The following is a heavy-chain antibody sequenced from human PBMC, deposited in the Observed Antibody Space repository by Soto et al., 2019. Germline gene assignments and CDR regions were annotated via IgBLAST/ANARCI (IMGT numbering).Heavy chain of an antibody. CDR3: ARDSPFGVVITAHFDY. CDR1: GGSIGSYY. V-gene: IGHV4-4*07. CDR2: IYTSGST. J-gene: IGHJ4*02. Sequence: SETLSLTCTVSGGSIGSYYWSWIRQPAGKGLEWIGRIYTSGSTNYNPSLKSRVTMSVDTSKNQFSLKLSSVTAADTAVYYCARDSPFGVVITAHFDYWGQGTLVTVSS. D-gene: IGHD3-3*01.